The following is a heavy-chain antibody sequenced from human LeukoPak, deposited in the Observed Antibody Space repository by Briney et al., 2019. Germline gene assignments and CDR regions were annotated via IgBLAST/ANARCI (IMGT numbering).Heavy chain of an antibody. Sequence: GGSLRLSCAASGFTFRNYAMNWVRQAPGKGLEWVAAINNSGGTPYYADSVKGRFTISRDNSKNTLYLQMNSLRGEDTAVYYCAKGGILVVIPFDYWGQGTLVTVSS. CDR3: AKGGILVVIPFDY. D-gene: IGHD3-22*01. V-gene: IGHV3-23*01. CDR1: GFTFRNYA. J-gene: IGHJ4*02. CDR2: INNSGGTP.